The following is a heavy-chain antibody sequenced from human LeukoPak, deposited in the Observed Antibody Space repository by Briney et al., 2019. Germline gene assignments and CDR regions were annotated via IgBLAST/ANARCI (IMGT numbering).Heavy chain of an antibody. CDR1: GYTFSSYY. J-gene: IGHJ4*02. CDR2: INPSGDST. CDR3: ARDPPTTPKPSAAAPDY. D-gene: IGHD6-13*01. Sequence: ASVKVSCKASGYTFSSYYMHWVRQAPGQGLEWMGIINPSGDSTSCAQKFQGRVTMTRDTSTSTVYMELSSLRSEDTAVYYCARDPPTTPKPSAAAPDYWGQGTQVTVSS. V-gene: IGHV1-46*01.